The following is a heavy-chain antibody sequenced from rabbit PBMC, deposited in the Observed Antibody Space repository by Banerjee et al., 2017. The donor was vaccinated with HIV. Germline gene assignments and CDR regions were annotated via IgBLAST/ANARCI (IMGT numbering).Heavy chain of an antibody. CDR2: IAGSSSGFT. CDR3: ARDLTDVIGWNFGW. Sequence: EQLEESGGGLVKPEGSLTLTCKASGVSFSSSDYICWVRQAPGKGLEWISCIAGSSSGFTYSATWATGRFTISKTSSTTVTLQMTSLTAADTATYFCARDLTDVIGWNFGWWGPGTLVTVS. D-gene: IGHD4-1*01. J-gene: IGHJ6*01. CDR1: GVSFSSSDY. V-gene: IGHV1S45*01.